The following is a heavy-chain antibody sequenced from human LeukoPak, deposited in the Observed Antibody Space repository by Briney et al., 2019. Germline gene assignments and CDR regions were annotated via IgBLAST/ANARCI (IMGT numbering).Heavy chain of an antibody. CDR3: ARENRYYYDSSGYYPLDY. Sequence: ASVKVSCKASGGTFSSYAISWVRQAPGQGLEWMGIINPSGGSTSYAQKFQGRVTMTRDTSTSTVYMELSSLRSEDTAVYYCARENRYYYDSSGYYPLDYWGQGTLVTVSS. D-gene: IGHD3-22*01. CDR1: GGTFSSYA. V-gene: IGHV1-46*01. CDR2: INPSGGST. J-gene: IGHJ4*02.